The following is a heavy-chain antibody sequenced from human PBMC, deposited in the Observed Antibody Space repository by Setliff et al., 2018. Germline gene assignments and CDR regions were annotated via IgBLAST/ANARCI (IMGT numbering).Heavy chain of an antibody. Sequence: RGESLKISCKGSGYSFSSYWVGWVRQMPGKGLEWMGIIFPGDSDTRYSPSFQGQVTISADKSISTAYLQWSSLKASDTAMYYCARRNTAMVYGFDIWGQGTMVTVS. D-gene: IGHD5-18*01. J-gene: IGHJ3*02. CDR2: IFPGDSDT. CDR1: GYSFSSYW. CDR3: ARRNTAMVYGFDI. V-gene: IGHV5-51*01.